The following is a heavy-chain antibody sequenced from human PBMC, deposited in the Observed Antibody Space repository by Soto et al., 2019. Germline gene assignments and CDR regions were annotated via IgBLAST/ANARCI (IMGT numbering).Heavy chain of an antibody. CDR1: GFTFSSYA. Sequence: GGSLRLSCAASGFTFSSYAMYWVRQAPGKGLEWVAVISYDGSNKYYADSVKGRFTISRDNSKNTLYLQMNSLRAEDTAVYYCARDFLRFLEWSHAFDIWGQGTMVTVSS. V-gene: IGHV3-30-3*01. CDR2: ISYDGSNK. J-gene: IGHJ3*02. D-gene: IGHD3-3*01. CDR3: ARDFLRFLEWSHAFDI.